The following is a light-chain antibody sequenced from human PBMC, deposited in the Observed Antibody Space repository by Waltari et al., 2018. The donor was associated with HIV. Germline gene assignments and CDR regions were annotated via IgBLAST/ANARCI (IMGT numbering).Light chain of an antibody. CDR2: GAS. V-gene: IGKV3-15*01. J-gene: IGKJ4*01. CDR3: QQYADWRPAT. CDR1: QRIGNN. Sequence: EVLMTQSPATLYVSPGERVTLSCKASQRIGNNLAWYQHKTGQTPRLLIYGASTRATGVPARFSGSGSGTEFTLTVSSLQSEDFTVDYCQQYADWRPATFGGGTNVQIK.